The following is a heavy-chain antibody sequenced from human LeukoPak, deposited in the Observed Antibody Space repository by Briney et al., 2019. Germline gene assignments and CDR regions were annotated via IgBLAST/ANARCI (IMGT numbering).Heavy chain of an antibody. D-gene: IGHD6-19*01. CDR1: GFTFSDHY. CDR3: ARVVAVAGRAFDI. Sequence: GGSLRLSCAASGFTFSDHYMDWDRQAPGKGLEWVSSISSSSSYIYYADSVKGRFTISRDNAKNSLYLQMNSLRAEDTAVYYCARVVAVAGRAFDIWGQGTMVTVSS. CDR2: ISSSSSYI. J-gene: IGHJ3*02. V-gene: IGHV3-21*01.